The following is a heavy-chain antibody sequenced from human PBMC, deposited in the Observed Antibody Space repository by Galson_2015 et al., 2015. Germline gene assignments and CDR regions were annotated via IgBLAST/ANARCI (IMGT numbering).Heavy chain of an antibody. CDR1: GYTFTSYW. CDR3: ARRSYYGGDSNWYFDV. D-gene: IGHD4-23*01. V-gene: IGHV5-51*01. CDR2: IYPGDSDT. J-gene: IGHJ2*01. Sequence: QSGAEVKKPGESLKISCRGSGYTFTSYWIAWVRQMPGKGLEWMGIIYPGDSDTKYSPSFEGQVLITADKSLTTAYLHRGSLKASDSAMYYCARRSYYGGDSNWYFDVWGPGTLVAVSS.